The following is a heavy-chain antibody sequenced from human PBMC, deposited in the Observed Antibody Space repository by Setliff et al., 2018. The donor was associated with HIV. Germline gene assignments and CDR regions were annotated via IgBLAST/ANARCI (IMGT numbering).Heavy chain of an antibody. CDR1: ELTFSNYA. CDR2: LSGSGGST. V-gene: IGHV3-23*01. D-gene: IGHD4-17*01. Sequence: GGSLRLSCAASELTFSNYAMTWVRQAPGKGLEWVSSLSGSGGSTYYADSVKGRFTISRDNSKSTVDLQMTSLTAEDTAVYYCVKDGDYRNGDYDAFDIWGQGTMVTVSS. CDR3: VKDGDYRNGDYDAFDI. J-gene: IGHJ3*02.